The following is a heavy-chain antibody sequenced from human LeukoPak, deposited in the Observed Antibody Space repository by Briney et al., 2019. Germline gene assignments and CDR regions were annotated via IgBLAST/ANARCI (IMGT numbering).Heavy chain of an antibody. CDR2: IIPILGIA. CDR1: GGTSSSYA. D-gene: IGHD2-2*01. V-gene: IGHV1-69*04. Sequence: SVKVSCRASGGTSSSYAISWVRQAPGQGLEWIGRIIPILGIANYAQKFQGRVTITADKSTSTAYMELSSLRSEDTAVYYCARLVRVAGGLDYWGQGTLVTVSS. CDR3: ARLVRVAGGLDY. J-gene: IGHJ4*02.